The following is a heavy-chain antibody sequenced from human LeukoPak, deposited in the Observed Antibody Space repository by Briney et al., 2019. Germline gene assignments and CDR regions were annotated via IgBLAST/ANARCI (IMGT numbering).Heavy chain of an antibody. V-gene: IGHV1-2*02. CDR2: INPNSGGT. D-gene: IGHD3-16*02. CDR3: AREGKRDYDYVWGSYRLNWFDP. J-gene: IGHJ5*02. Sequence: ASVKVSCKASGYTFTGYYMHWVRQAPGQGLEWMGWINPNSGGTNYAQKFQGRVTMTRDTSISTAYMELSRLRSDDTAVYYCAREGKRDYDYVWGSYRLNWFDPWGQGTLVIVSS. CDR1: GYTFTGYY.